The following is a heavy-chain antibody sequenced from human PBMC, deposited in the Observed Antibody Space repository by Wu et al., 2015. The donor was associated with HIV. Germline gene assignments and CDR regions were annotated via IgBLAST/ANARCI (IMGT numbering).Heavy chain of an antibody. CDR3: ARNTGSVATSLYSLGV. D-gene: IGHD5-12*01. Sequence: QLQLVQSGAEVRKPGASMRVSCKASGYTFTAYDINWVRQAPGQGLEWMGYMNPNSGKTGYAQKFQGRVTMTSNTSISTAYMELSSLRSEDTAIYYCARNTGSVATSLYSLGVWGQGTVVTVSS. CDR2: MNPNSGKT. V-gene: IGHV1-8*02. CDR1: GYTFTAYD. J-gene: IGHJ6*02.